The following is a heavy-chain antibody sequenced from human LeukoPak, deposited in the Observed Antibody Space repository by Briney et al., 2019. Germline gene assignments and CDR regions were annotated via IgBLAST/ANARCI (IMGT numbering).Heavy chain of an antibody. CDR1: GFTFSSYA. D-gene: IGHD2-2*01. V-gene: IGHV3-21*01. CDR3: ARRKDVVVVPGTMGYYLDV. J-gene: IGHJ6*03. CDR2: ISDSSYYI. Sequence: GGSLRLSCAASGFTFSSYAMSWVRQAPGKGLEWVSSISDSSYYIYYADSVRGRFTVSRDNAKNSLYLQMNGLRAEDTAVYYCARRKDVVVVPGTMGYYLDVWGKGTTVTVSS.